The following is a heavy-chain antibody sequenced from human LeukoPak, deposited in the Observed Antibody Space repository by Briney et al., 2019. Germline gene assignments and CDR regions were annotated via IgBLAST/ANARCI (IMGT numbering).Heavy chain of an antibody. V-gene: IGHV1-69*04. CDR3: ARTSGCSSTICYRDY. D-gene: IGHD2-2*01. CDR2: IIPILGIA. Sequence: SVKVTFMASGGTFSSYAISVVGQAPGQGLEWMGRIIPILGIANYAQKFQGRVTITADKSTSTAYMELSSLRSEDTAVYYCARTSGCSSTICYRDYWGRG. J-gene: IGHJ4*02. CDR1: GGTFSSYA.